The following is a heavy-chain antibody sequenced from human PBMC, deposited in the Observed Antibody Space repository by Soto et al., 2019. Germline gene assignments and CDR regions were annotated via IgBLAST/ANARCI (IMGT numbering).Heavy chain of an antibody. CDR1: GFNFSNHW. J-gene: IGHJ5*02. D-gene: IGHD2-21*02. CDR2: ITSDGKST. CDR3: ARESGDWPLNWFDP. Sequence: GGSLRLSCAASGFNFSNHWMHWVRQRPAEGLVWVSRITSDGKSTAYAESVKGRFAISRDNAKNTLYLQMNGLTAEDTAVYYCARESGDWPLNWFDPWGQGTLVTVSS. V-gene: IGHV3-74*01.